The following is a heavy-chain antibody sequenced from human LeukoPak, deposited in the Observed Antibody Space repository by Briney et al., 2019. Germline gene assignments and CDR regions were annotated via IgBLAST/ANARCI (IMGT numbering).Heavy chain of an antibody. Sequence: GGSLRLSCAASGFTFSDYWMHWVRQAPGKGLVWVSRINSEGSRTTYADSVEGRFTISRDNAKSTVYLDMNSLGAEDTAVYYCARDGYNFRAFDYWGQGTLVSVTS. CDR2: INSEGSRT. J-gene: IGHJ4*02. D-gene: IGHD5-24*01. CDR1: GFTFSDYW. V-gene: IGHV3-74*01. CDR3: ARDGYNFRAFDY.